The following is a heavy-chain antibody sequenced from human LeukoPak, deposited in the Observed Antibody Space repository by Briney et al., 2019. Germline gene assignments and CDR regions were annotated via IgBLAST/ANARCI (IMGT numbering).Heavy chain of an antibody. V-gene: IGHV4-34*01. CDR2: INHSGST. D-gene: IGHD6-19*01. Sequence: RASETLSLTCAVYGGSFSGYYWNWIRQPPGKGLEWIGEINHSGSTNYNPSLKSRVTISVDTSKNQFSLKLSSVTAADTAVYYCARVSRTYSSGWYPWYFDYWGQGTLATVSS. CDR1: GGSFSGYY. CDR3: ARVSRTYSSGWYPWYFDY. J-gene: IGHJ4*02.